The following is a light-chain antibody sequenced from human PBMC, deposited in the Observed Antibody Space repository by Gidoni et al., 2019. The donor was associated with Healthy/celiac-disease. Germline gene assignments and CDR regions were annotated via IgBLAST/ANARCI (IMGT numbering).Light chain of an antibody. Sequence: SYVLTQPPSVSVAPGQTARIICGGNNIGSKSVHWYQQKPGQAPVLVVYEDSDRPSGIPDRFSGSNSGNTATLTISRVEAGDEADYYCQVWDSSSDHHVVFGGGTKLTVL. CDR1: NIGSKS. J-gene: IGLJ2*01. V-gene: IGLV3-21*02. CDR2: EDS. CDR3: QVWDSSSDHHVV.